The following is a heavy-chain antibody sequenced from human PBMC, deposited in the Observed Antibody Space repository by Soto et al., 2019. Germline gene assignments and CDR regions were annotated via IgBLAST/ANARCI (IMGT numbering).Heavy chain of an antibody. V-gene: IGHV1-69*12. Sequence: QVQLVQSGAEVKKPGSSVKVSCKASGGTFSSYAISWVRQAPGQGLEWMGGIIPICGTANYAQKFQGRVTITADESTSTAYMELSSLRSEDTAVYYCARDGCSGGSCFNYFDYWGQGTLVTVSS. J-gene: IGHJ4*02. CDR1: GGTFSSYA. D-gene: IGHD2-15*01. CDR3: ARDGCSGGSCFNYFDY. CDR2: IIPICGTA.